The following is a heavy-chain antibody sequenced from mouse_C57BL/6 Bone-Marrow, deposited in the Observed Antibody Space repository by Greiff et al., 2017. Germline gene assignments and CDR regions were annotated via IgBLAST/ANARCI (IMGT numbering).Heavy chain of an antibody. Sequence: VQLQPPGAELVMPGASVKLSCKASGYTFTSYWMHWVKQRPGQGLEWIGEIDPSDSYTNYNQKFKGKSTLTVDKSSSTAYMQLSSLTSEDSAVYYCARRGYYGSSWFAYWGQGTLVTVSA. J-gene: IGHJ3*01. V-gene: IGHV1-69*01. CDR3: ARRGYYGSSWFAY. CDR1: GYTFTSYW. D-gene: IGHD1-1*01. CDR2: IDPSDSYT.